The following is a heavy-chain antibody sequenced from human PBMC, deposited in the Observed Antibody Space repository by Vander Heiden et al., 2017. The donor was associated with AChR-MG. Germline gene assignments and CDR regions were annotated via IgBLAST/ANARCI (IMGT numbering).Heavy chain of an antibody. J-gene: IGHJ4*02. CDR2: IKQDGSEK. CDR1: GFTFSSYW. V-gene: IGHV3-7*01. Sequence: EVQLVESGGGLVQPGGSRRLSCAASGFTFSSYWMSWVRQAPGKGLEWVANIKQDGSEKYYVDSVKGRFTISRDNAKNSLYLQMNSLRAEDSAVYYCARQRSDILTGYYPYWGQGTLVTVSS. D-gene: IGHD3-9*01. CDR3: ARQRSDILTGYYPY.